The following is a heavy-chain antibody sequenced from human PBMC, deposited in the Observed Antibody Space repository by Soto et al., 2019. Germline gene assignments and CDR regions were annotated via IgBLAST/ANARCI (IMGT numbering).Heavy chain of an antibody. CDR2: ITPILGTA. CDR3: ARDRYSGYDYAAFSTFDY. D-gene: IGHD5-12*01. V-gene: IGHV1-69*01. J-gene: IGHJ4*02. Sequence: QVQLVQSGAEVKKPGSSVKVSCKASGGTFSSYAISWVRQAPGQGLVWMGGITPILGTANYAQKFQGRVTITEEESTRTAYMELSSLRSEDTAVYYCARDRYSGYDYAAFSTFDYWGQRTLVTVSS. CDR1: GGTFSSYA.